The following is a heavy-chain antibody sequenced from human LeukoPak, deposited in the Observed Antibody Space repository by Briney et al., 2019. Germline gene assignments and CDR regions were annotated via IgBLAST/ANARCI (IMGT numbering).Heavy chain of an antibody. D-gene: IGHD1-26*01. CDR2: ISSSSAII. CDR3: ARDLISGAYTFDY. J-gene: IGHJ4*02. CDR1: GFTFSSFS. Sequence: PGGSLRLSCAASGFTFSSFSMNWVRQAPGKGLEWVSYISSSSAIINYADSVKGRFTISRDNAENTLPLQMNSLRREDTAVYYCARDLISGAYTFDYWGQGTLVTVSS. V-gene: IGHV3-48*01.